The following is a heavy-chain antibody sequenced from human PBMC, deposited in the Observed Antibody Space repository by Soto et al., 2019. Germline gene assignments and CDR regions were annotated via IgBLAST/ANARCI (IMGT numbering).Heavy chain of an antibody. Sequence: QVQLVQSGAEVKKPGASVKVSCKASGYTFTGYYMHWVRQAPGQGLEWMGWINPNSGGTNYAQKFQGWVTMTRDTSISTAYMELSRLRSDETAVYYCARAAIAVAGTSYLSRIYYYGMDVWGQGTTVTVSS. J-gene: IGHJ6*02. D-gene: IGHD6-19*01. CDR1: GYTFTGYY. CDR3: ARAAIAVAGTSYLSRIYYYGMDV. CDR2: INPNSGGT. V-gene: IGHV1-2*04.